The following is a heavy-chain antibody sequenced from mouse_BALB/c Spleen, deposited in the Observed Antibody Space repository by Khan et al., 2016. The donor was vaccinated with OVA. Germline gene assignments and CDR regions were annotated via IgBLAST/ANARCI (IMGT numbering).Heavy chain of an antibody. CDR3: ARAGYNGSMDF. CDR2: INTYTGEP. CDR1: GYTFTNYG. Sequence: QIQLVQSGPELKKPGETVKISCKASGYTFTNYGMNWVKQAPGKGLKWMGWINTYTGEPTYADDFKGRFAFSLETSASTAYLQINNLKNEDTATYCSARAGYNGSMDFWGQGTAVTVSS. V-gene: IGHV9-3-1*01. J-gene: IGHJ4*01. D-gene: IGHD6-1*01.